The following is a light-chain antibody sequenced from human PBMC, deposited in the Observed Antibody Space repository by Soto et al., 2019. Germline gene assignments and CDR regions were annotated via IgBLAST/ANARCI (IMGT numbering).Light chain of an antibody. CDR1: QSVSTNY. V-gene: IGKV3-20*01. J-gene: IGKJ3*01. CDR3: HQYGSTPCT. CDR2: GAS. Sequence: EIVLTQSPGTLSLSPGDRATLSCRASQSVSTNYLAWYQQKLGQAPRLLIYGASSRTTGIPDRFSGNGSGTDFTLTFSSLEPEAFAVYYCHQYGSTPCTFGPGTKVDIK.